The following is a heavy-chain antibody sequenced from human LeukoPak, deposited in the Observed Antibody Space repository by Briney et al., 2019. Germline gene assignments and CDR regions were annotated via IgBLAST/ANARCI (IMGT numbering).Heavy chain of an antibody. J-gene: IGHJ4*02. Sequence: PSETLSLTCTVSGGSISSYYWSWIRQPAGKGLEWIGHIYISGSTNYNPSLKSRVTMSVDTSKNEFSLKLSSVTAADTAVYYCARDRYYYDSSGYCRFDYWGQGTLVTVSS. CDR1: GGSISSYY. V-gene: IGHV4-4*07. CDR2: IYISGST. D-gene: IGHD3-22*01. CDR3: ARDRYYYDSSGYCRFDY.